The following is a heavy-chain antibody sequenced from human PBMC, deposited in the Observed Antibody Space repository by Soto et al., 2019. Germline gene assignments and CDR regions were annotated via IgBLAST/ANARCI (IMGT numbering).Heavy chain of an antibody. D-gene: IGHD3-22*01. CDR2: ISGSGGST. CDR1: GFTFSSCA. Sequence: PGGSLRLSCAASGFTFSSCAMSWGRQAPGKGLEWVSAISGSGGSTYYADSVKGRFTISRDNSKNTLYLQMNSLRAEDTAVYYCAKDANMIVVVIPPEPFDYWGQGTLVTVSS. CDR3: AKDANMIVVVIPPEPFDY. V-gene: IGHV3-23*01. J-gene: IGHJ4*02.